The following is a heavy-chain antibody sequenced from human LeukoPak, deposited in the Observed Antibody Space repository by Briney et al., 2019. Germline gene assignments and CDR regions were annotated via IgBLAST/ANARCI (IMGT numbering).Heavy chain of an antibody. CDR3: AKEPFDH. CDR2: IRYGASKK. V-gene: IGHV3-30*02. Sequence: GGSLRLSCAASGFTFSAFGIHWVRQAAGKGLEWVAFIRYGASKKYYAESVKGRFTVSRSNSKNTLFLQMDSLRPEDTAVYFCAKEPFDHWGQGTLVAVSS. J-gene: IGHJ4*02. CDR1: GFTFSAFG.